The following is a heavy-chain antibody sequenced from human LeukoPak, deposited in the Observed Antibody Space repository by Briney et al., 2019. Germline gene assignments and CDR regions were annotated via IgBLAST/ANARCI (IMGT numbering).Heavy chain of an antibody. Sequence: GGSLRLSCTASGFTFSDYWMTWVRQAPGKGPEWVANVKQDGSQRYYVDSVRGRFTISRDNAKNSLFLQMNGLRAEDTAVYYCARRGGSSSRRSPIDYWGQGTLVTVSS. CDR1: GFTFSDYW. V-gene: IGHV3-7*01. D-gene: IGHD6-6*01. CDR3: ARRGGSSSRRSPIDY. CDR2: VKQDGSQR. J-gene: IGHJ4*02.